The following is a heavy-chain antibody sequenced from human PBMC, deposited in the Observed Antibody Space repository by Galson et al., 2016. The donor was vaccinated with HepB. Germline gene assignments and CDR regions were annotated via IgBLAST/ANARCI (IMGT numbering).Heavy chain of an antibody. CDR1: GIIFSSHS. D-gene: IGHD3-3*02. CDR3: AKIRGMDV. J-gene: IGHJ6*02. Sequence: SLRLSCAASGIIFSSHSLNWVRQAPGKGLEWVSYISSSGTTIYYADSVKGRFTISGDNAKNSLYLQMNSLRVEDTAVYYCAKIRGMDVWGRGTTVSVSS. CDR2: ISSSGTTI. V-gene: IGHV3-48*04.